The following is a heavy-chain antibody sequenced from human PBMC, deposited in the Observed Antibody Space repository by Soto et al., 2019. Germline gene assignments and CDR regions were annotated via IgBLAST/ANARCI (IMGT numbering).Heavy chain of an antibody. D-gene: IGHD3-9*01. CDR1: GFTFSSYS. CDR2: ISSSSSYI. J-gene: IGHJ6*03. V-gene: IGHV3-21*01. Sequence: TGGSLRLSCAASGFTFSSYSMNWVRQAPGKGLEWVSSISSSSSYIYYADSVKGRFTISRDNAKNSLYLQMNSLRAEDTAVYYCARETYYDILTGYRYTYYMDVWGKGTTVTVSS. CDR3: ARETYYDILTGYRYTYYMDV.